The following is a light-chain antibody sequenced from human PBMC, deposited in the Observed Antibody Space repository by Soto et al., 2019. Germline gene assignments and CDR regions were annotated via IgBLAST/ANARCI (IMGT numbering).Light chain of an antibody. CDR3: CSYAGNYTV. J-gene: IGLJ2*01. Sequence: QSVLTQPPSASGSPGQSVTISCTGTKNDIGVYDFVSWYQHHPGKAPRLIIYEVVQRPSGVPDRFSGSKSGNTASLTVSGLQADDEADYYCCSYAGNYTVFGGGTKVTVL. CDR2: EVV. CDR1: KNDIGVYDF. V-gene: IGLV2-8*01.